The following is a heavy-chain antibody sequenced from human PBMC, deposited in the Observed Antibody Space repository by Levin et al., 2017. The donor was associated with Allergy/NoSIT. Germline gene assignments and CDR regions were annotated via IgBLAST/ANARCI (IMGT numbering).Heavy chain of an antibody. CDR2: ISYDGSNK. Sequence: GGSLRLSCAASGFTFSSYGMHWVRQAPGKGLEWVAVISYDGSNKYYADSVKGRFTISRDNSKNTLYLQMNSLRAEDTAVYYCAKVRDSSAYWEEYFDYWGQGTLVTVSS. D-gene: IGHD3-22*01. J-gene: IGHJ4*02. CDR1: GFTFSSYG. CDR3: AKVRDSSAYWEEYFDY. V-gene: IGHV3-30*18.